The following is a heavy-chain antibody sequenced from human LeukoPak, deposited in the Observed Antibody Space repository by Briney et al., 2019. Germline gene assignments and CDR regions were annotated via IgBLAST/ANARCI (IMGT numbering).Heavy chain of an antibody. CDR3: ARAQGDLYDILTGSSFDAFDI. V-gene: IGHV3-11*01. CDR1: GFTFSDYY. J-gene: IGHJ3*02. Sequence: GGSLRLSCAASGFTFSDYYMSWIRQAPGKGLEWVSYISSSGSTIYYADSVKGRFTISRDNAKNSLYLQMNSLRAEDTAVYYCARAQGDLYDILTGSSFDAFDIWGQGTMVTVSS. CDR2: ISSSGSTI. D-gene: IGHD3-9*01.